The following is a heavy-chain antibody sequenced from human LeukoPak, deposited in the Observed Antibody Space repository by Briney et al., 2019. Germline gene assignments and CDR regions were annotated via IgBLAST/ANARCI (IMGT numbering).Heavy chain of an antibody. CDR1: GYTFTTYN. J-gene: IGHJ4*02. CDR2: ISGYNGNT. CDR3: ATEYYGSGSYV. Sequence: ASVKVSCKASGYTFTTYNINWVRQAPGQGLEWMGWISGYNGNTNYAQKLHGRVTMTEDTSTDTAYMELSSLRSEDTAVYYCATEYYGSGSYVWGQGTLVTVSS. D-gene: IGHD3-10*01. V-gene: IGHV1-18*01.